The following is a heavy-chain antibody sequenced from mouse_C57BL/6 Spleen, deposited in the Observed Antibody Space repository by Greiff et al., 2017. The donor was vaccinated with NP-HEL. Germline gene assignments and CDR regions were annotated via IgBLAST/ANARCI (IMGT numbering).Heavy chain of an antibody. CDR2: IYPRSGNT. V-gene: IGHV1-81*01. D-gene: IGHD4-1*01. Sequence: VKLQESGAELARPGASVKLSCKASGYTFTSYGISWVKQRTGQGLEWIGEIYPRSGNTYYNEKFKGKATLTADKSSSTAYMELRSLTSEDSAVYFCARSGERTAFDYWGQGTTLTVSS. CDR1: GYTFTSYG. J-gene: IGHJ2*01. CDR3: ARSGERTAFDY.